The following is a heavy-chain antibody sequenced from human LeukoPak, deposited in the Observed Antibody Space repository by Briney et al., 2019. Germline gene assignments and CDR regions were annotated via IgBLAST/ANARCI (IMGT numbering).Heavy chain of an antibody. D-gene: IGHD5-18*01. V-gene: IGHV3-21*04. CDR3: AKDRRDTAMAPSSGFDY. Sequence: GGSLRLSCAASGFTFSSYSMNWVRQAPGKGLEWVSSISSSSSYIYYADSVKGRFTISRDNAKNSLYLQMNSLRAEDTAVYYCAKDRRDTAMAPSSGFDYWGQGTLVTVSS. CDR2: ISSSSSYI. CDR1: GFTFSSYS. J-gene: IGHJ4*02.